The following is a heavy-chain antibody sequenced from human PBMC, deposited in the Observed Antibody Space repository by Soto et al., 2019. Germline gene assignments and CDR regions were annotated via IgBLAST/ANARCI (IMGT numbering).Heavy chain of an antibody. CDR2: IIPILGIA. Sequence: QVQLVQSGAEVKKPGSSVKVSCKASGGTFSSYTISWVRQAPGQGLEWMGRIIPILGIANYAQKFQGRVTITADKSTSTAYMELSSLRSEDTAVYYCARDLGVGTIEAGWFDPWGQGTLVTVSS. J-gene: IGHJ5*02. V-gene: IGHV1-69*08. CDR1: GGTFSSYT. D-gene: IGHD5-12*01. CDR3: ARDLGVGTIEAGWFDP.